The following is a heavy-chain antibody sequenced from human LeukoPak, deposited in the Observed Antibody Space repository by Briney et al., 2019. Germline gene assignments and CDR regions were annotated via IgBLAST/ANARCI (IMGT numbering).Heavy chain of an antibody. J-gene: IGHJ5*02. D-gene: IGHD1-1*01. V-gene: IGHV3-23*01. CDR2: ISNSDANT. Sequence: PGGSLRLSCAASGFTFSSNSMNWVRQAPGKGLEWVSTISNSDANTYYADSVKGRFTISRDNSKNTLYLQMNSLTVEDMAIYYCAKATGNLGTWGQGTLVTVSS. CDR3: AKATGNLGT. CDR1: GFTFSSNS.